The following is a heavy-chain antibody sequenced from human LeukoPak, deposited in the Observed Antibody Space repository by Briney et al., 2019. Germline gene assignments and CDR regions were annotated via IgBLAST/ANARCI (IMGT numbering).Heavy chain of an antibody. CDR2: IYHSGST. CDR3: AKGKMADAFDI. D-gene: IGHD2-8*01. CDR1: GGSISSGGYY. Sequence: SETLSLTCTVSGGSISSGGYYWSWIRQPPGKGLEWIGYIYHSGSTYYNPSLKSRVTISVDRSKNQFSLKLSSVTAADTAVYYCAKGKMADAFDIWGQGTMVTVSS. J-gene: IGHJ3*02. V-gene: IGHV4-30-2*01.